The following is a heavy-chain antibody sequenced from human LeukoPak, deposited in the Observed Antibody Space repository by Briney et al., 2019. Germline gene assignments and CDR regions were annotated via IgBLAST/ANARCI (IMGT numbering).Heavy chain of an antibody. CDR2: INPSGGST. CDR3: ARGLGSGYNVY. V-gene: IGHV1-46*01. CDR1: GGTFTSYD. Sequence: GASVKVSCKASGGTFTSYDINWVRQATGQGLEWMGIINPSGGSTSYAQKFQGRVTMTRDTSTSTVYMELSSLRSEDTAVYYCARGLGSGYNVYWGQGTLVTVSS. D-gene: IGHD3-3*01. J-gene: IGHJ4*02.